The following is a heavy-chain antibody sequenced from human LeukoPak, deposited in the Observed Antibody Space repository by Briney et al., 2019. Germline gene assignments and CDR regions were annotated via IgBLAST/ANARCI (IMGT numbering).Heavy chain of an antibody. CDR2: FSSGTSYI. J-gene: IGHJ3*02. CDR3: ARDPGGSSGSGAFDI. Sequence: GGSLRLSCAASGFTFNTYTMNWVRQAPGKGLEWVSSFSSGTSYIYYADSVKGRFTISRDNAKNSLYLQMNSLRAEDTAVYYCARDPGGSSGSGAFDIWGQGTMVTVSS. V-gene: IGHV3-21*01. CDR1: GFTFNTYT. D-gene: IGHD1-26*01.